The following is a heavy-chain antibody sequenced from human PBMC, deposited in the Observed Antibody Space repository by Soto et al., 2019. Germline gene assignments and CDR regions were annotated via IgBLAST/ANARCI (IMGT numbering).Heavy chain of an antibody. J-gene: IGHJ6*02. V-gene: IGHV3-48*03. CDR1: GLTFSGYE. D-gene: IGHD1-26*01. CDR2: ISSSGSSI. Sequence: EVQLAESGGGLVQPGGSLRLSCAASGLTFSGYEMNWVRQAPGKGLEWVSYISSSGSSISYADSVKGRFTITRDNAKNSVYLQMNSLGAEDTAVYYCATDSGSYSGYSYYAMDVWGQGTTVTVSS. CDR3: ATDSGSYSGYSYYAMDV.